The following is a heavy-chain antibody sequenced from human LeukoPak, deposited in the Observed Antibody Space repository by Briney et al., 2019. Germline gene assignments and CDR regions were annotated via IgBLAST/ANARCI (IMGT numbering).Heavy chain of an antibody. CDR2: ISSSSSTI. J-gene: IGHJ4*02. Sequence: GGSLRLSCVAYGFSFSSYSMNWVRQAPGKGLEWVSYISSSSSTIYYADSVRGRFTISRDNARNSLYLQMNSLRAEDTAVYYCARVLSTITAGRATSDYWGQGTLVTVSS. V-gene: IGHV3-48*01. D-gene: IGHD4-11*01. CDR1: GFSFSSYS. CDR3: ARVLSTITAGRATSDY.